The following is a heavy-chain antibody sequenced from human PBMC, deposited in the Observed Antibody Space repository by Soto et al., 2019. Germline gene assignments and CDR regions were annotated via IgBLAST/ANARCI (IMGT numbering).Heavy chain of an antibody. D-gene: IGHD6-19*01. CDR3: ARQRTGYRGGWYRELYYYYGMDI. V-gene: IGHV1-69*01. Sequence: KVSCKASGGTFSSYAVSWVRQAPGPGLEWMGAIIPIFGTANCAQQYQGRVTITADESTSTAYMELSSLRSEDTAGNYCARQRTGYRGGWYRELYYYYGMDIWGQGTTVTVS. J-gene: IGHJ6*02. CDR1: GGTFSSYA. CDR2: IIPIFGTA.